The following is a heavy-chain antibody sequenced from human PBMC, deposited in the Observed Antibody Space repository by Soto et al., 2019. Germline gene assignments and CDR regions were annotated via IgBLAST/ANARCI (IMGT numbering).Heavy chain of an antibody. J-gene: IGHJ3*02. CDR1: GYSISSGCF. CDR2: MYHDGNT. V-gene: IGHV4-38-2*01. CDR3: ARAGNSFMVRGVADAFDI. D-gene: IGHD3-10*01. Sequence: SETLSLTCAVSGYSISSGCFWGWIRQPPGKGLEWIANMYHDGNTHYNPSLKSRVTISVDTSKNQFSLKLSSVTAADTAVYYCARAGNSFMVRGVADAFDIWGQGTMVTVSS.